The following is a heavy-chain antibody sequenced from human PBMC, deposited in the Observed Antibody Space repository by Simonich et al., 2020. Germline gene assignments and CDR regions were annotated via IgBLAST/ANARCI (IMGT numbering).Heavy chain of an antibody. V-gene: IGHV4-34*01. CDR2: INHSDRT. J-gene: IGHJ5*02. D-gene: IGHD3-9*01. CDR3: ARCGLVNYDILTGYHNWFDP. Sequence: QVQLQQWGAGLLKPSETLSLTCAVYGGSFSGYYWSWIRQPPGKGLEWIEEINHSDRTTYNRPHKSRCTIYVDTSQNQFSLKLSSVTAAHTAVYYCARCGLVNYDILTGYHNWFDPWGQGTLVTVSS. CDR1: GGSFSGYY.